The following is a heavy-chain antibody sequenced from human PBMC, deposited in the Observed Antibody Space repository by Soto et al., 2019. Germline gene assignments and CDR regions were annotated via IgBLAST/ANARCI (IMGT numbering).Heavy chain of an antibody. CDR3: AIGSDDSSGYYCSAADY. V-gene: IGHV3-21*01. CDR1: GFTFRSYS. Sequence: PGGSLRLSCAASGFTFRSYSMHWVRQAPGKGLELVSSISRGSSYIYYADSLKGRFTISRDNAKNSLYLQMNSLRVEDTAVYYCAIGSDDSSGYYCSAADYWGQGTLVTVSS. J-gene: IGHJ4*01. D-gene: IGHD3-22*01. CDR2: ISRGSSYI.